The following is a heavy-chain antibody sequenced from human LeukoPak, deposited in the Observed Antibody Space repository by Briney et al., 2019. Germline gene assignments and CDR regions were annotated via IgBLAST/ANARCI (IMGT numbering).Heavy chain of an antibody. CDR2: IIPIFGTR. Sequence: ASVTVSCTATGGTFSNYAINWVREAPAQGHEWVGGIIPIFGTRNYAQKYQGRVTFTADASTSTAYMDLRSLRSGATAVYYCATYKGVDDGDDYYYYMDVWGKGTTVTISS. J-gene: IGHJ6*03. V-gene: IGHV1-69*13. CDR1: GGTFSNYA. D-gene: IGHD5-24*01. CDR3: ATYKGVDDGDDYYYYMDV.